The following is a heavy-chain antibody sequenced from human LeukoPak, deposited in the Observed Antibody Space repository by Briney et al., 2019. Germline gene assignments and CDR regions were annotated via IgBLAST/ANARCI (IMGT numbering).Heavy chain of an antibody. D-gene: IGHD1-1*01. V-gene: IGHV4-4*08. CDR1: GGSISSYY. J-gene: IGHJ6*03. Sequence: SETLSLTCTVSGGSISSYYWSWIRQPPGKGLEWIGYIYTSGSTNYNPSLKSRVTISVDTSKNQFSLKLSSVTAADTAVYYCARDQTATRSTRPYYYYMDVWGKGTTVTVSS. CDR3: ARDQTATRSTRPYYYYMDV. CDR2: IYTSGST.